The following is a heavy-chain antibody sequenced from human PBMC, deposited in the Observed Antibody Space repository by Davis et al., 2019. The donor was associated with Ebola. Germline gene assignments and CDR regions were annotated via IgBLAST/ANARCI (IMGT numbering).Heavy chain of an antibody. J-gene: IGHJ6*02. CDR1: GFTFSFYA. V-gene: IGHV3-30*04. CDR2: ISYDGSNK. CDR3: ARVIPAGAAGEYDYYYYGMDV. Sequence: GGSLRLSCAASGFTFSFYAMHWVRQAPGKGLEWVAVISYDGSNKYYADSVKGRFTISRDNSKNTLYLQMNSLRAEDTAIYYCARVIPAGAAGEYDYYYYGMDVWGQGTTVTVSS. D-gene: IGHD6-13*01.